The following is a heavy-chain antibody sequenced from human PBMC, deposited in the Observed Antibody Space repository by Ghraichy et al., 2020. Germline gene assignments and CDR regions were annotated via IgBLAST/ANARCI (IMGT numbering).Heavy chain of an antibody. D-gene: IGHD6-19*01. J-gene: IGHJ4*02. CDR3: ARPGAGSGWHYFDY. Sequence: SETLSLTCAVYGGSFSGYYWRWIRQSPGKGLEWMGEINDSGSTNYNPSLKSRVTISVDTSKNQFSLQLSSVTAADTAVYYCARPGAGSGWHYFDYWGKGNLVTASS. V-gene: IGHV4-34*01. CDR1: GGSFSGYY. CDR2: INDSGST.